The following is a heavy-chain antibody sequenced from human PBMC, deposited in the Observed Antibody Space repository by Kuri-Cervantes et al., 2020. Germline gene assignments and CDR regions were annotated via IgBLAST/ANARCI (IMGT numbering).Heavy chain of an antibody. D-gene: IGHD2-2*01. CDR1: GYTFTGYY. CDR2: INPNSGGT. J-gene: IGHJ6*02. Sequence: ASVKVSCKASGYTFTGYYMHWVRQAPGQGLEWMGWINPNSGGTNYAQKFQGRVTMTRDTSISTAYMELSSLRSEDTAVYYCASSLGYCSSTSCGRYYYGMDVWGQGTTVTVSS. V-gene: IGHV1-2*02. CDR3: ASSLGYCSSTSCGRYYYGMDV.